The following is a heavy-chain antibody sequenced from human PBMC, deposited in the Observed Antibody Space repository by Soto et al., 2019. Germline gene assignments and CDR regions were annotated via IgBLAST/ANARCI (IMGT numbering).Heavy chain of an antibody. Sequence: QVQLQESGPGLVKPSETLSLTCTVSGGSISSYYWSWIRQPPGKGLEWIGYIYYSGRTNYNPSLKRRVTISVDTSKYQVTLKLSSVPAAGTAVYYCAALQSTVTRVFPHKYYYYGMDVWGQGTTVTVSS. V-gene: IGHV4-59*01. CDR1: GGSISSYY. J-gene: IGHJ6*02. D-gene: IGHD4-17*01. CDR3: AALQSTVTRVFPHKYYYYGMDV. CDR2: IYYSGRT.